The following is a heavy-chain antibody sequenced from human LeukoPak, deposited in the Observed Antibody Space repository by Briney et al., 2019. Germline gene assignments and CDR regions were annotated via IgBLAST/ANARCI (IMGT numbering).Heavy chain of an antibody. CDR2: ISGDAGST. CDR1: GFTLSSYA. Sequence: GESLRLSCAASGFTLSSYAMSWVRQAPGKGLEWVSLISGDAGSTYYADSVKGRFTISRDNSKNTLYLQMNSLRAEDTAVYYCAKDLGRGELERYFDYWGQGTLVTVSS. V-gene: IGHV3-23*01. CDR3: AKDLGRGELERYFDY. D-gene: IGHD1-1*01. J-gene: IGHJ4*02.